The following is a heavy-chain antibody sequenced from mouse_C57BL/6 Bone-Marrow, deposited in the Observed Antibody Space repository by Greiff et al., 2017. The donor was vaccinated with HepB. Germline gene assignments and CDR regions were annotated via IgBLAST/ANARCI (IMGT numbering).Heavy chain of an antibody. CDR3: ARDDGVYYYGSRPLYAMDY. CDR1: GYSITSGYY. J-gene: IGHJ4*01. V-gene: IGHV3-6*01. D-gene: IGHD1-1*01. Sequence: DVQLQESGPGLVKPSQSLSLTCSVTGYSITSGYYWNWIRQFPGNKLEWMGYISYDGSNNYNPSLKNRISITRDTSKNQFFLKLNSVTTEDTATYYCARDDGVYYYGSRPLYAMDYWGQGTSVTVSS. CDR2: ISYDGSN.